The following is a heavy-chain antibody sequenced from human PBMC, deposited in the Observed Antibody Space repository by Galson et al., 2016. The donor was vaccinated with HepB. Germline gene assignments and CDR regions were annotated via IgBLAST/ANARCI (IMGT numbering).Heavy chain of an antibody. Sequence: ETLSLTCTVSGGSISSSSHYWGWIRQPPGKGLEWVGGIYYRGSPYHNPSLKSRLTLSVDTSNNQFSLELTSVTAADTAVYYCARGSERNDYWGQGTLVTVSS. CDR1: GGSISSSSHY. J-gene: IGHJ4*02. V-gene: IGHV4-39*01. CDR3: ARGSERNDY. D-gene: IGHD1-14*01. CDR2: IYYRGSP.